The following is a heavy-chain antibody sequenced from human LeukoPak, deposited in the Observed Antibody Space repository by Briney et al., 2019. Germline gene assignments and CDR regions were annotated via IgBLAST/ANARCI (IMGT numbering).Heavy chain of an antibody. J-gene: IGHJ4*02. CDR2: ISYDGSSK. CDR1: GFTFSSDG. CDR3: AKPRYYDSSGYPRFGRGPIDY. D-gene: IGHD3-22*01. Sequence: AGSLRLSCAASGFTFSSDGKHCVSQPPAGGREWVAVISYDGSSKYYADSVKGRFTISRDNSKNTLYLQMNSLRAEDTAVYYCAKPRYYDSSGYPRFGRGPIDYWGQGTLVTVSS. V-gene: IGHV3-30*18.